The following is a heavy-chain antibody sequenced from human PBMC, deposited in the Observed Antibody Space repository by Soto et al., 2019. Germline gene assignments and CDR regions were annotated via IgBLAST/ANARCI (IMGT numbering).Heavy chain of an antibody. CDR1: GGTFSSYA. D-gene: IGHD2-8*01. J-gene: IGHJ5*02. CDR2: IIPIFGTA. V-gene: IGHV1-69*13. CDR3: ARDKGCTNGVCYTGEYNWFDP. Sequence: ASVKVSCKASGGTFSSYAISWVRQAPGQGLEWMGGIIPIFGTANYAQKFQGRVTITADESTSTAYMELSSLRSEDTAVYYCARDKGCTNGVCYTGEYNWFDPWGQGTLVTVSS.